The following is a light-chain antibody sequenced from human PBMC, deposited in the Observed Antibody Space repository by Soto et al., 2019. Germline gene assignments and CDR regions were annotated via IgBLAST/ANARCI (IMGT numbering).Light chain of an antibody. V-gene: IGLV2-14*03. CDR3: SSFTTSNPYV. CDR2: DVT. Sequence: LTQPASVSGSPGQSIAISCTGTSSDVGAYNYVCWYQQHPGKAPKLLIYDVTNRPSGISDRFSGSKSGNTASLTISGLQVAGEADYSCSSFTTSNPYVFGSGTKVTVL. J-gene: IGLJ1*01. CDR1: SSDVGAYNY.